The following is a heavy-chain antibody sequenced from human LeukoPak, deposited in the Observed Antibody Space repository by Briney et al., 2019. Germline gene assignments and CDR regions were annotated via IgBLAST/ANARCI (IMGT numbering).Heavy chain of an antibody. CDR2: ISGSGGST. V-gene: IGHV3-23*01. D-gene: IGHD4-23*01. CDR3: AREHGGLNDAFDI. J-gene: IGHJ3*02. CDR1: GFTFSSYA. Sequence: GVSLRLSCAASGFTFSSYAMSWVRQAPGKGLEWVSAISGSGGSTYYADSVKGRFTISRDNAKNSLYLQMNSLRAEDTAVYYCAREHGGLNDAFDIWGQGTMVTASS.